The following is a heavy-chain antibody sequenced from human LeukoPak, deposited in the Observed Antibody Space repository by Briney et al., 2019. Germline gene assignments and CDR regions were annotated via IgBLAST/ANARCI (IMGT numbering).Heavy chain of an antibody. CDR1: GYTLTELS. V-gene: IGHV1-24*01. D-gene: IGHD3-16*01. Sequence: EASVKVSCKVSGYTLTELSTHWVRQAPGKGLEWMGGFDPEDGERIYAQKFQGRVTMTEDTSTDTAYMELRSLRSEDTAMYYCATALRLEALDLWGHGTMVTVSS. CDR3: ATALRLEALDL. J-gene: IGHJ3*01. CDR2: FDPEDGER.